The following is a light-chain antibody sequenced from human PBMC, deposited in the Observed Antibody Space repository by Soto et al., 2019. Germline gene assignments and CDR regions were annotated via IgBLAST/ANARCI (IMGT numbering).Light chain of an antibody. CDR2: GAS. CDR1: QSIGSA. CDR3: LQDYNYPRT. J-gene: IGKJ1*01. V-gene: IGKV1-6*01. Sequence: SQAPSGLAETVGHRGTISWLASQSIGSALGWYQQKPGKPPKVLIYGASNLQSGVPPRFSGSGSGTDFTLTISSLQPEDFATYYCLQDYNYPRTFCQGTKVDI.